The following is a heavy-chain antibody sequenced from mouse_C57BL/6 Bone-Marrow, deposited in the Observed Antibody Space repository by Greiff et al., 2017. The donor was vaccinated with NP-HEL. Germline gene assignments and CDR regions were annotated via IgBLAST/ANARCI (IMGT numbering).Heavy chain of an antibody. CDR3: ASSGSSGYYFDY. CDR1: GYTFTSYG. CDR2: IYPRSGNT. Sequence: VQLQQSGAELARPGASVKLSCKASGYTFTSYGISWVKQRTGQGLEWIGEIYPRSGNTYYNEKFKGKATLTADKSSSTAYMELRSLTSEDSAVYFCASSGSSGYYFDYWGQGTTLTVSS. J-gene: IGHJ2*01. D-gene: IGHD3-2*02. V-gene: IGHV1-81*01.